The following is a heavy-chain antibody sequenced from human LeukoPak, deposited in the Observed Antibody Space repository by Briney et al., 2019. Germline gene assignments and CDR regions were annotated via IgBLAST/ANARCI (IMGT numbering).Heavy chain of an antibody. Sequence: PGGSLRLSCAASRFTFSDHYMDWVRQAPGKGLEWVARIRTRAKGYTTLYAPSVRDRFSISRDDSTNSVYLQMNSLKTEDTAVYFCARVGDYYDTRGSSSDAFDIWGLGTMVTVAS. CDR2: IRTRAKGYTT. J-gene: IGHJ3*02. V-gene: IGHV3-72*01. D-gene: IGHD3-22*01. CDR1: RFTFSDHY. CDR3: ARVGDYYDTRGSSSDAFDI.